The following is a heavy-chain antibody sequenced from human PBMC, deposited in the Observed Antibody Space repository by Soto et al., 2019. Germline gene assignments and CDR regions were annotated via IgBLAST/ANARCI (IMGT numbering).Heavy chain of an antibody. Sequence: PGESLKISCKGSGYTFTNYWIGWVRQMPGKGLEWMGIIYPGDSDTKYNPAFQGQVTISADKSITTTYLRWTSLKASDTAICYWAASIFYDGMDVWGQGTTVTVSS. CDR3: AASIFYDGMDV. J-gene: IGHJ6*02. CDR1: GYTFTNYW. V-gene: IGHV5-51*01. CDR2: IYPGDSDT.